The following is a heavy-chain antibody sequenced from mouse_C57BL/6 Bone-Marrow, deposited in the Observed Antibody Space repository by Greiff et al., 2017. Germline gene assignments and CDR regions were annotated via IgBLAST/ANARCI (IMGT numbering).Heavy chain of an antibody. CDR3: TRIAY. Sequence: VQLQQSGAELVRPGASVKLSCTASGFNIKDDYMHWVKQRPEQGLEWIGLIDPENGDTESASKFQGKATITVDTSSNTAYLQLSSLTSEDTAVYYGTRIAYWGQGTLVTVSA. CDR1: GFNIKDDY. J-gene: IGHJ3*01. CDR2: IDPENGDT. V-gene: IGHV14-4*01.